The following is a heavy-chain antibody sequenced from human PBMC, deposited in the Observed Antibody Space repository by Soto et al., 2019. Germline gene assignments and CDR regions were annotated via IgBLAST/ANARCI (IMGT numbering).Heavy chain of an antibody. CDR2: IIPIFGTA. J-gene: IGHJ4*02. Sequence: SVKVSCKASGGTFSSYAISWVRQAPGQGLEWMGGIIPIFGTANYAQKFQGRVTITADESTSTAYMELSSLRSEDTAVYYCASYDSSGYPTFDYWGQGTLVTVSS. CDR1: GGTFSSYA. V-gene: IGHV1-69*13. D-gene: IGHD3-22*01. CDR3: ASYDSSGYPTFDY.